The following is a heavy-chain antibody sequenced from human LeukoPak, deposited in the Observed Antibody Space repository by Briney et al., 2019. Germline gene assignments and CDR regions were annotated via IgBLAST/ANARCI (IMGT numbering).Heavy chain of an antibody. CDR3: ARLPGYSYGYEVDY. Sequence: GSSVKVSCKASGGTFSSYAISWVRQAPGQGLEWMGRIIPILGIANYAQKFQGRVTITADKSTSTAYMELSSLRSEDTAVYYCARLPGYSYGYEVDYWGQGTLVTVSS. V-gene: IGHV1-69*04. CDR2: IIPILGIA. D-gene: IGHD5-18*01. J-gene: IGHJ4*02. CDR1: GGTFSSYA.